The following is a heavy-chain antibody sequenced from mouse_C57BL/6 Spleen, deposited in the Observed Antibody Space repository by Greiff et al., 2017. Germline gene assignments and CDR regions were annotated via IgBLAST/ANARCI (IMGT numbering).Heavy chain of an antibody. V-gene: IGHV1-18*01. Sequence: VQLQQSGPELVKPGASVKIPCKASGYTFTDYNMDWVKQSHGKSLEWIGDINPNNGGTIYNQKFKGKATLTVDKSSSTAYMELRSLTSEDTAVYYCARSYYDYDGDGPYAMDYWGQGTSVTVSS. J-gene: IGHJ4*01. CDR3: ARSYYDYDGDGPYAMDY. CDR1: GYTFTDYN. D-gene: IGHD2-4*01. CDR2: INPNNGGT.